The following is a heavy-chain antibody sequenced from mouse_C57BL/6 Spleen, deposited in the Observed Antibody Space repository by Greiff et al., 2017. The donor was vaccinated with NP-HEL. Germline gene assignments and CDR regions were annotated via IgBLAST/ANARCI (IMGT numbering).Heavy chain of an antibody. CDR2: IYPGDGDT. CDR1: GYAFSSSW. V-gene: IGHV1-82*01. D-gene: IGHD1-1*01. CDR3: ARDTTVEDY. J-gene: IGHJ2*01. Sequence: VQLQESGPELVKPGASVKISCKASGYAFSSSWMNWVKQRPGKGLEWIGRIYPGDGDTNYNGKFKGKATLTADKSSSTAYMQLSSLTSEDSAVYYCARDTTVEDYWGQGTTLTVSS.